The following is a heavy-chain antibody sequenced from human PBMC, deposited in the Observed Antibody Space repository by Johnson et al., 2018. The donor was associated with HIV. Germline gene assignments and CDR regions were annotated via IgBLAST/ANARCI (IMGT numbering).Heavy chain of an antibody. CDR1: GFTFSSYA. CDR2: IKEDGSEK. V-gene: IGHV3-7*01. J-gene: IGHJ3*02. D-gene: IGHD4-17*01. CDR3: ARESTATRGDAFDI. Sequence: MQLVESGGGLVQPGGSLRLSCAASGFTFSSYAMSWVRQAPGKGLEWVANIKEDGSEKHYVDSVKGRFTISRDNAQNSLYLQMGSLRAEDMAVYYCARESTATRGDAFDIWGQGTMVTVSS.